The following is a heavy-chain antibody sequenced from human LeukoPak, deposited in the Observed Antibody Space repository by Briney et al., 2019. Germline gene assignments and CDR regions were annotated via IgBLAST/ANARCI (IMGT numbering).Heavy chain of an antibody. J-gene: IGHJ3*02. CDR3: ARQSFIAGDNWNYVLNGDDALDI. CDR1: GYTFSRYG. V-gene: IGHV1-18*01. Sequence: ASMKVSCKASGYTFSRYGVTWVRQAPGQGLEWMGWITAYDGNTNFAQNFQASVTMTTDTSTNTAYMELRSLRSDDTAVYYCARQSFIAGDNWNYVLNGDDALDIWGQGTMVTVSS. CDR2: ITAYDGNT. D-gene: IGHD1-7*01.